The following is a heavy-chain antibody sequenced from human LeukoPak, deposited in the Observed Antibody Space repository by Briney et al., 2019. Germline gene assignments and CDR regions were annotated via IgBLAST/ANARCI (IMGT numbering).Heavy chain of an antibody. CDR2: INGGYT. D-gene: IGHD2-2*01. CDR3: AKDDCTSTNCPAGFDP. Sequence: PGGSLRLSCAASGFTFKNYPMSWIRQPPGKGLEWVSGINGGYTYYADSVRGRFTIFRDNSKNTLYLQMNSLRAEDTAVYYCAKDDCTSTNCPAGFDPWGQGTLVSVSS. J-gene: IGHJ5*02. CDR1: GFTFKNYP. V-gene: IGHV3-23*01.